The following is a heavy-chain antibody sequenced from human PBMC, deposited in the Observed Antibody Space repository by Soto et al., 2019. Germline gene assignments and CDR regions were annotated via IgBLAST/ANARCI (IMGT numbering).Heavy chain of an antibody. CDR2: ISYDGSNK. J-gene: IGHJ5*02. CDR3: AKDNRRFGELPFDP. Sequence: QVQLVESGGGVVQPGRSLRLSCAASGFTFSSYGMHWVRQAPGKGLEWVAVISYDGSNKYYADSVKGRFTISRDNSKNTLYLQMNSLRAEDTAVYYCAKDNRRFGELPFDPWGQGTLVTVSS. V-gene: IGHV3-30*18. CDR1: GFTFSSYG. D-gene: IGHD3-10*01.